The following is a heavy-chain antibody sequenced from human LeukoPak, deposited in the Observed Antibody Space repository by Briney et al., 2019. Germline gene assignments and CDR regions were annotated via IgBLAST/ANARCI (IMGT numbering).Heavy chain of an antibody. Sequence: PGGSLRLSCAASPFSFSSYSMNWFRQAPGKGLEWVASITSGSKNIFYADSVKGRFTISRHNAENSLFLQMNSLRAEATGVYYCARDEETVAGLNGFDLWGQGTLVTVSS. CDR1: PFSFSSYS. V-gene: IGHV3-21*01. D-gene: IGHD6-19*01. J-gene: IGHJ4*02. CDR3: ARDEETVAGLNGFDL. CDR2: ITSGSKNI.